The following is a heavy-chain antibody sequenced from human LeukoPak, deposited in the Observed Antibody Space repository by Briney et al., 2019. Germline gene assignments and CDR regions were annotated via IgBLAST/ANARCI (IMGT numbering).Heavy chain of an antibody. D-gene: IGHD1-14*01. J-gene: IGHJ3*02. Sequence: GGSLRLSCAASGFTFSNYNMNWVRQAPGKGLEWVSYISSSSSGIHYADSVKGRFTIARDNAENSLYLQMNSLRAEDTAVYYCARIHITDDAFDIWGQGTRVTVSS. CDR2: ISSSSSGI. CDR3: ARIHITDDAFDI. V-gene: IGHV3-48*04. CDR1: GFTFSNYN.